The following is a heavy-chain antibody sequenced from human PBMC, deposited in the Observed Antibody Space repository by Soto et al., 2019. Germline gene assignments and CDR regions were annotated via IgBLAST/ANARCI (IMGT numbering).Heavy chain of an antibody. CDR2: ISAGGGNT. CDR1: GFSFSTYA. CDR3: VKHSEYQLLSWFHP. V-gene: IGHV3-23*01. Sequence: EVQLLESGGGLVQPGGSLRLSCAASGFSFSTYAMSWVRQAPGKGLEWVSGISAGGGNTFYADSVRGRFTISRDNSKNTLYLQINCLRAEDTALYYCVKHSEYQLLSWFHPWGQGTLVTVSS. D-gene: IGHD2-2*01. J-gene: IGHJ5*02.